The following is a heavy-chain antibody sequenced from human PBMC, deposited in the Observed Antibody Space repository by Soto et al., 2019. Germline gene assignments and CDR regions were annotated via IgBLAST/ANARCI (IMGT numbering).Heavy chain of an antibody. J-gene: IGHJ4*02. CDR2: INPSGGST. CDR3: AICGSYETPFCWLPQY. D-gene: IGHD1-26*01. V-gene: IGHV1-46*01. CDR1: GYTFTSYY. Sequence: GASVKVSCKASGYTFTSYYMHWVRQAPGQGLEWMGIINPSGGSTSYAQKFQGRVTMTRDTPTSTVYMELSSLRSEDTAVYYCAICGSYETPFCWLPQYWGQGTLVTVSS.